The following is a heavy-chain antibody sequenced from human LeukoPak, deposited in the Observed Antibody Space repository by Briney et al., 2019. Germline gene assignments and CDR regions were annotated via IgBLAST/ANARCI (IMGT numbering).Heavy chain of an antibody. CDR2: MYYTGNT. D-gene: IGHD4-23*01. CDR3: ATQRLATVAPFDN. V-gene: IGHV4-39*01. CDR1: GVSITSGNYY. Sequence: PSETLSLTCTVSGVSITSGNYYWDWIHQPPGQGLEWIGSMYYTGNTYYNPSLKSRVTLSLDTSKNHFSLRLSSLTAADTAVYYCATQRLATVAPFDNWGQGTLVTVSS. J-gene: IGHJ4*02.